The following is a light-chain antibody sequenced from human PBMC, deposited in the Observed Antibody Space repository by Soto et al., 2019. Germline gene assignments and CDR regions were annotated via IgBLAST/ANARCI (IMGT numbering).Light chain of an antibody. CDR1: QSFNSIY. CDR2: GAS. V-gene: IGKV3-20*01. Sequence: EIVLTQSPGTLSLSPGERATLSCRASQSFNSIYLAWYQQKPGQAPRLLIYGASSRATGIPDRFSGRGSGTDFTLTISRLEPEDFAVYYCHQYDSWTFGQGTKV. CDR3: HQYDSWT. J-gene: IGKJ1*01.